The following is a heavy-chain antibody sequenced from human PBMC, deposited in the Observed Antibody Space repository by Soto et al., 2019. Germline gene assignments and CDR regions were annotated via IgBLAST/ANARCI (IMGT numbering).Heavy chain of an antibody. CDR2: INPSGGST. J-gene: IGHJ5*02. CDR1: GYTFTSYY. Sequence: ASVKVSCKASGYTFTSYYMHWVRQAPGQGLEWMGIINPSGGSTSYAQKFQGRVTMTRDTSTSTVYMELSSLRSEDTAVYYCARDPYLGIAAAGTFLVNWFDPWGQGTLVTVSS. V-gene: IGHV1-46*03. D-gene: IGHD6-13*01. CDR3: ARDPYLGIAAAGTFLVNWFDP.